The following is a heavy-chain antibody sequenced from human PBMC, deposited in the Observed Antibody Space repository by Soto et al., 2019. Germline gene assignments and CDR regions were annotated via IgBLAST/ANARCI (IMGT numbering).Heavy chain of an antibody. CDR1: GYTFTGYY. V-gene: IGHV1-2*04. CDR3: ARWVTALMGEYYFDP. J-gene: IGHJ4*02. CDR2: INPNSGGT. D-gene: IGHD3-16*01. Sequence: SVKVSCKSSGYTFTGYYMHWVRQAPGQGREWMGWINPNSGGTNYEQESQGWVPMTRDTYISTAYMELSRIRSDDTAVYYCARWVTALMGEYYFDPWGQGSLVTVSS.